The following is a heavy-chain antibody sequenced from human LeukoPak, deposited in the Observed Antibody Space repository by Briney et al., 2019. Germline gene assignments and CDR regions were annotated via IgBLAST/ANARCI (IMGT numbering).Heavy chain of an antibody. V-gene: IGHV3-20*04. D-gene: IGHD3-22*01. CDR2: INWNGATT. CDR3: ARVIGSSGYYGALGY. Sequence: GGSLRLSCAASGFTFDDYGMTWVRQAPGKGLECVSGINWNGATTRYADSVKGRFTISRDNAKNSLYLQMNSLRAEDTALYYCARVIGSSGYYGALGYWGQGTLATGSS. J-gene: IGHJ4*02. CDR1: GFTFDDYG.